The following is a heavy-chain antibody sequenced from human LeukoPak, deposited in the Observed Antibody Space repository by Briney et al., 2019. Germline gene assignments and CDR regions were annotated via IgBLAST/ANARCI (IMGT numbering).Heavy chain of an antibody. D-gene: IGHD1-26*01. CDR3: AREGGSGSERYFDY. J-gene: IGHJ4*02. CDR2: ISWNSGSI. Sequence: GGSLRLSCAASGFTFDDYAMHWVRQAPGKGLEWVSGISWNSGSIGYADSVKGRFTISRDNAKNSLYLQMNSLRAEDTALYYCAREGGSGSERYFDYWGQGILVTVSS. V-gene: IGHV3-9*01. CDR1: GFTFDDYA.